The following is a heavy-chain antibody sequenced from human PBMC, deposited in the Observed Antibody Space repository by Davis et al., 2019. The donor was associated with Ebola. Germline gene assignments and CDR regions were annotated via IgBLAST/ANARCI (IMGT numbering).Heavy chain of an antibody. CDR1: GFTFSSYA. J-gene: IGHJ6*03. Sequence: PGGSLRLSCAASGFTFSSYAMHWVRQAPGKGLEWVAVISYDGSNKYYADSVKGRFTISRDNSKNTLYLQMNSLRAEDTAVYYCARDRWGVLYGGTRGDYYMDVWGKGTTVTVSS. V-gene: IGHV3-30-3*01. D-gene: IGHD3-10*01. CDR3: ARDRWGVLYGGTRGDYYMDV. CDR2: ISYDGSNK.